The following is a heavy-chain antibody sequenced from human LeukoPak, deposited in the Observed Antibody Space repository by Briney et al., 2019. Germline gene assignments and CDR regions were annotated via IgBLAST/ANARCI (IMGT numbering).Heavy chain of an antibody. V-gene: IGHV4-34*01. CDR1: GGSFSGYY. CDR3: ARGWSIGY. J-gene: IGHJ4*02. Sequence: SETLSLTCAVYGGSFSGYYWSWIRQPPGKGLEWIGEINHSGSTNYNPSLKSRVTISVDTSKNQFSLKLSSVTAADTAVYYCARGWSIGYWGQGTLVTVSS. CDR2: INHSGST. D-gene: IGHD2-8*02.